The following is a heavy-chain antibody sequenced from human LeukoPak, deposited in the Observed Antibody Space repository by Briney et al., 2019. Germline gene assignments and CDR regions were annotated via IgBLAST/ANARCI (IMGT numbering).Heavy chain of an antibody. D-gene: IGHD2-2*01. V-gene: IGHV3-30*02. CDR1: GFTFSTYG. CDR2: IQYDGSNK. CDR3: AKVGGVAGTSSFFDY. Sequence: SGGSLRLSCAASGFTFSTYGMHWVRQAPGKGLEWVAFIQYDGSNKYYADSVKGRFTISRDNSKNTLYLQMNSLRAEDTAVYYCAKVGGVAGTSSFFDYWGQGTLVTVSS. J-gene: IGHJ4*02.